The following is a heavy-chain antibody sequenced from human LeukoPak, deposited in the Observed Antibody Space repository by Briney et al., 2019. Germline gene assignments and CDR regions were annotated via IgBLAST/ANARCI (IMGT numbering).Heavy chain of an antibody. CDR2: INSDGYSI. CDR1: GFTFSRYS. CDR3: ARGEAVAGTDH. Sequence: GGSLRLSCAASGFTFSRYSMHWVRHAPGKGLEWLARINSDGYSISYAASVKGRFTISRDNAKKTLFLQMNSLRVEDTAMYYCARGEAVAGTDHWGQGVLVTVSS. J-gene: IGHJ4*02. D-gene: IGHD6-19*01. V-gene: IGHV3-74*01.